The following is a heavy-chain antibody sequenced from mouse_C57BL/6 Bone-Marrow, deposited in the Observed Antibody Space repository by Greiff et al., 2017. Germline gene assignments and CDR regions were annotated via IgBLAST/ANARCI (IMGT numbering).Heavy chain of an antibody. CDR3: ARDYCGSHFDY. CDR2: INPGSGGT. J-gene: IGHJ2*01. V-gene: IGHV1-54*01. D-gene: IGHD1-1*01. Sequence: VQLQQSGAELVRPGTSVKVSCKASGYAFTNYLIEWVKQRPGQGLEWIGVINPGSGGTNYNEKFKGKATLTADKSSRTAYMQISRLTSEDSAVYFGARDYCGSHFDYWGQGTTLTVSS. CDR1: GYAFTNYL.